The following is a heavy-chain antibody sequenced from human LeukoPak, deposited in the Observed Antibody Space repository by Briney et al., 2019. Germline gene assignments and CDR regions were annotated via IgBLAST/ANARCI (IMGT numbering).Heavy chain of an antibody. J-gene: IGHJ3*02. Sequence: SQTLSLTCTVSGGSISSGSYYWSWIRQPAGKGLEWIGRIYTSGSTNYNPSLKSRVTISVDTSKNQFSLKLSSATAADTAVYYCARDPWVVITIFGQHRGAFDIWGQGTMVTVSS. CDR3: ARDPWVVITIFGQHRGAFDI. CDR1: GGSISSGSYY. CDR2: IYTSGST. V-gene: IGHV4-61*02. D-gene: IGHD3-3*01.